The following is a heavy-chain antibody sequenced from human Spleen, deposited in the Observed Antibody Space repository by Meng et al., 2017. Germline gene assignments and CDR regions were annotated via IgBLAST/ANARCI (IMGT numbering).Heavy chain of an antibody. Sequence: ASVKVSCKALGGIFSNYVIGWVRQAPGQGLEWMGHINPDTGDTLYAQKFQGRVSMTGDTSISTAYVELSGLRSDDTAVYYCARDENISLGKLFGDYWGRGTLVTVSS. CDR3: ARDENISLGKLFGDY. CDR2: INPDTGDT. CDR1: GGIFSNYV. D-gene: IGHD2-21*01. J-gene: IGHJ4*02. V-gene: IGHV1-2*06.